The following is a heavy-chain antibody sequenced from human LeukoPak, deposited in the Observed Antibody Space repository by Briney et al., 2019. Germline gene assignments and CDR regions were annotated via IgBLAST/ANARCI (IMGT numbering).Heavy chain of an antibody. J-gene: IGHJ3*02. CDR1: GYTFTSYD. V-gene: IGHV1-8*01. Sequence: ASVKVSCKASGYTFTSYDINWVRQATGQGLEWMGWMNPNSGNTGYAQKFQGRVTMTRNTSISTAYMELSSLRSEDTAVYYCASPYVWGSYRSALYAFDIWGQGTMVTVSS. CDR3: ASPYVWGSYRSALYAFDI. D-gene: IGHD3-16*02. CDR2: MNPNSGNT.